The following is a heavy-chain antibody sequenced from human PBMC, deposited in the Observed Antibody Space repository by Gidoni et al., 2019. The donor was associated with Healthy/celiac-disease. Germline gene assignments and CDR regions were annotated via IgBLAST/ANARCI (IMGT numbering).Heavy chain of an antibody. CDR1: GFTFDDYA. V-gene: IGHV3-9*01. CDR2: ISWNSGSI. J-gene: IGHJ5*02. Sequence: EVQLVESGGGLVQPGRSLRLSCAASGFTFDDYAMHWVRQAPGKGLEWVSGISWNSGSIGYADSVKGRFTISRDNAKNSLYLQMNSLRAEDTALYYCAKDVSLAAAEPGFDPWGQGTLVTVSS. CDR3: AKDVSLAAAEPGFDP. D-gene: IGHD6-13*01.